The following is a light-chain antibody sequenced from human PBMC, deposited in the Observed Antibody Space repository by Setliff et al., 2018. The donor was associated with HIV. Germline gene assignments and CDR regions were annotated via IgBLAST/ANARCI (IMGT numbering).Light chain of an antibody. Sequence: QSALTQPASVSGSPGQSVTISCTGTSDDVGNFNYVSWYQQHPGKGPKLIVFDVSRRPSGVSHRFSGSKSGNTASLTISGLENEDEADYYCSSYTNHGVLFVFGTGTKVT. V-gene: IGLV2-14*03. J-gene: IGLJ1*01. CDR2: DVS. CDR1: SDDVGNFNY. CDR3: SSYTNHGVLFV.